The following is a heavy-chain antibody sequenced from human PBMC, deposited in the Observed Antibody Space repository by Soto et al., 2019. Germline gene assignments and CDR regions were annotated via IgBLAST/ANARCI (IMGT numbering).Heavy chain of an antibody. J-gene: IGHJ6*02. CDR2: ISGDGGST. CDR3: ARDPPATRHGMDV. Sequence: PGGSLRLSCAASGFTFSSYAMSWVRQAPGKGLEWVSAISGDGGSTYYADSVRGRFTISRDNSKNTLYLQMKSLRAEDTAVYYCARDPPATRHGMDVWGQGTTVTVSS. V-gene: IGHV3-23*01. CDR1: GFTFSSYA.